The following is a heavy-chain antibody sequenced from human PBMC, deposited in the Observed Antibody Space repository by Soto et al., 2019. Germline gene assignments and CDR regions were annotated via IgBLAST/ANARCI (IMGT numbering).Heavy chain of an antibody. CDR2: ITASNGNA. V-gene: IGHV1-18*01. D-gene: IGHD2-2*01. Sequence: ASVKVSCKASGYTFTNYGITWVRQAPGQGLEWMGWITASNGNANYAREIQGRLTLTRDTSTNTASMELRSLRSDDTAVYYCARGASCSSTSCYDNFHYGLAVWGQGTTVTVSS. CDR1: GYTFTNYG. J-gene: IGHJ6*02. CDR3: ARGASCSSTSCYDNFHYGLAV.